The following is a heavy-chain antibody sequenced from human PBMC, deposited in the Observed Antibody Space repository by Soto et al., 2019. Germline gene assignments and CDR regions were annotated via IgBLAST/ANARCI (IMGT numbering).Heavy chain of an antibody. Sequence: GGSLRLSCAASGFIFSSYSMNWVRQAPGEGLEWVSYISSSSSPIYYTDSVRGRFTISRDNAKNSLYLQMNSLRAEDTAVYYCARNNWFDPWGQGTLVTVSS. CDR3: ARNNWFDP. CDR2: ISSSSSPI. CDR1: GFIFSSYS. V-gene: IGHV3-48*01. J-gene: IGHJ5*02.